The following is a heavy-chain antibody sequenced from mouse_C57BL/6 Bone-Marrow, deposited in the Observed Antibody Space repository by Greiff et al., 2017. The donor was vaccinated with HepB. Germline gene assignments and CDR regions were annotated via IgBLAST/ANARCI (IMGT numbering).Heavy chain of an antibody. V-gene: IGHV14-4*01. D-gene: IGHD1-1*01. CDR3: TPGYYGSSFWYFDV. J-gene: IGHJ1*03. CDR1: GFNIKDDY. Sequence: EVKLVESGAELVRPGASVKLSCTASGFNIKDDYMHWVKQRPEQGLEWIGWIDPENGDTEYASKFQGKATITADTSSNTAYLQLSSLTSEDTAVYYCTPGYYGSSFWYFDVWGTGTTVTVSS. CDR2: IDPENGDT.